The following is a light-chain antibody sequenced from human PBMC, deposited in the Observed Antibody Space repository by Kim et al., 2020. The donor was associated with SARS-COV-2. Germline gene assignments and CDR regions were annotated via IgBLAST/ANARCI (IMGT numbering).Light chain of an antibody. CDR3: QQYNNSPWT. Sequence: ASVGDRVTITCRASQSISSFLAWYQQKPGKAPNLLIYKASILESGVPSRFSGSGSGTAFTLTISSLQTDDFATYYCQQYNNSPWTFGQGTKVDIK. V-gene: IGKV1-5*03. CDR2: KAS. J-gene: IGKJ1*01. CDR1: QSISSF.